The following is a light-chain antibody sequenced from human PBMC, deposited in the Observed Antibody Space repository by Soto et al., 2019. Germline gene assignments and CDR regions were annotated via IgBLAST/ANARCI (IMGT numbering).Light chain of an antibody. CDR2: SNN. J-gene: IGLJ7*01. V-gene: IGLV1-44*01. Sequence: QSVRTQPPSASGTPGQRVTISCSGSSSNIGSNTVNWYQQLPGTAPKLLIYSNNQRPSGVPDRFSGSKSGTSASLAISGLQSEDEADYYCAAWDDTLHGAVFGGGTQLTVL. CDR3: AAWDDTLHGAV. CDR1: SSNIGSNT.